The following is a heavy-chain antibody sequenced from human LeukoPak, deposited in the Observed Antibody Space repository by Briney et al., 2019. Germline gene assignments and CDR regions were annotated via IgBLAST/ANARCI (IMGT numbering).Heavy chain of an antibody. J-gene: IGHJ4*02. CDR3: EKVLRGWSIYFDY. D-gene: IGHD6-19*01. CDR1: GFTFSSYA. V-gene: IGHV3-23*01. CDR2: ISGSGGST. Sequence: GGSLRLSCAASGFTFSSYAMSWVRQAPGKGLEWVSAISGSGGSTYYADSVKGRFTISRDNSKNTLYLQMNSLRAEDTAVYYCEKVLRGWSIYFDYWGQGTLVTVSS.